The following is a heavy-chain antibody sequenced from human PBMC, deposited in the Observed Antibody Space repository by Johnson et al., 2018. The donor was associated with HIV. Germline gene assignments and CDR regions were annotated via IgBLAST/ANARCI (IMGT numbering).Heavy chain of an antibody. CDR2: ISSRSGPI. CDR3: ARVQRSGWFHTDAFDL. J-gene: IGHJ3*01. CDR1: GFTFSDYY. Sequence: QVQLVESGGGLVKPGGSLRLSCAASGFTFSDYYMSWIRQAPGKGLEWVSHISSRSGPISYSDSVKGRFTISRDNAKNSLYLQMNSLRSDDTAVYFCARVQRSGWFHTDAFDLWGQGTMVTVSS. V-gene: IGHV3-11*04. D-gene: IGHD6-19*01.